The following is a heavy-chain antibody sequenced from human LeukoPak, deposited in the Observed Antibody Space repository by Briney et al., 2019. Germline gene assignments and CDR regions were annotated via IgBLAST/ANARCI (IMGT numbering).Heavy chain of an antibody. CDR3: ARISVGATPRLVDY. J-gene: IGHJ4*02. V-gene: IGHV3-21*01. D-gene: IGHD1-26*01. Sequence: PGGSLRLSCAASGFTSSSYSMNWVRQAPGKGLEWVSSISSSSSYIYYADSVKGRFTISRDNAKNSLYLQMNSLRAEDTAVYYCARISVGATPRLVDYWGQGTLVTVSS. CDR1: GFTSSSYS. CDR2: ISSSSSYI.